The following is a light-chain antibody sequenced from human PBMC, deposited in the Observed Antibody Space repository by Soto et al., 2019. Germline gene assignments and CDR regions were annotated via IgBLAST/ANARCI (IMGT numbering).Light chain of an antibody. CDR2: DVN. J-gene: IGLJ2*01. CDR1: TSDVGGYNY. V-gene: IGLV2-11*01. CDR3: CSYAGTYPI. Sequence: QSALTQPRSVSGSPGQSVTISCTGTTSDVGGYNYVSWYQQHPGRAPKLIISDVNKRPSGVPDRFSGSKSGNTASLTISGLQAEDEADYYCCSYAGTYPIFGGGTKVTVL.